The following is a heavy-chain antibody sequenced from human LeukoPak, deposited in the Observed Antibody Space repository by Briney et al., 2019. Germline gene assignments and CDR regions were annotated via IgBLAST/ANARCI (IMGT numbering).Heavy chain of an antibody. J-gene: IGHJ6*02. CDR2: ISSSSSTI. V-gene: IGHV3-48*04. CDR3: AKVAHDYGDYAFYYYYYGMDV. CDR1: GFTFSSYS. D-gene: IGHD4-17*01. Sequence: GGSLRLSCTASGFTFSSYSMNWVRQAPGKGLEWVSYISSSSSTIYYADSVKGRFTISRDNAKNSLYLQMNSLRAEDTAVHYCAKVAHDYGDYAFYYYYYGMDVWGQGTTVTVSS.